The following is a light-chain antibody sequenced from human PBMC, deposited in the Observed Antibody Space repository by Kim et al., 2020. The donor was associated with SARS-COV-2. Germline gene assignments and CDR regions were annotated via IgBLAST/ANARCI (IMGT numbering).Light chain of an antibody. J-gene: IGKJ4*01. CDR1: QSVHTF. Sequence: SLSPGDMATLPCRASQSVHTFLAWYQQKPGQAPRLLISDASNRATGIPARFSGGGSGTDFTLTISSLEPEDFAIYYCRQRSIWPLTFGGGTKLEI. CDR2: DAS. V-gene: IGKV3-11*01. CDR3: RQRSIWPLT.